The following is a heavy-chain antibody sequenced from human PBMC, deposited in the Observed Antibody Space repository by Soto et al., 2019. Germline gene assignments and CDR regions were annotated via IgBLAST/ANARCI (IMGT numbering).Heavy chain of an antibody. CDR1: GGSITSSGYY. CDR2: TSNSGIT. D-gene: IGHD2-2*01. CDR3: ARGGGSTKVDY. Sequence: QVQLQESGPGLVKPSQTLSLTCTVSGGSITSSGYYWSWIRQHPGEGLEWIGFTSNSGITSYNPFLKSRVTISVDTSSNQFSLNLKSVTAADTAVYYCARGGGSTKVDYWGQGTLVTVSP. V-gene: IGHV4-31*03. J-gene: IGHJ4*02.